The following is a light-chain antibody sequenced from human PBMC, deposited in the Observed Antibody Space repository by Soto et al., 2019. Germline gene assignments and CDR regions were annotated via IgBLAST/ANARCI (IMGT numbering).Light chain of an antibody. CDR2: SAS. J-gene: IGKJ1*01. CDR1: QSISDT. V-gene: IGKV3-20*01. Sequence: EIVMTQSPATLSVSPGGRATLSCRASQSISDTLAWYQQKPGQAPRLLIYSASSRATGIPDRFSGSGSGTDFTLTISRLETEDFAVYYCQQYGHSPRTFGQGTKVDIK. CDR3: QQYGHSPRT.